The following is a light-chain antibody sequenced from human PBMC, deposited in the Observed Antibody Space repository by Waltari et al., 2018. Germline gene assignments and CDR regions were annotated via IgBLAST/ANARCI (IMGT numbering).Light chain of an antibody. CDR1: QSVSNY. J-gene: IGKJ1*01. Sequence: EIVLTQSPATLSFSPGETATLSCRASQSVSNYLAWYQQKPGQAPRFLTYGASNRATGTPARFSGSGSGTDFTLTISSLEPEGFAVYYCQQRSNWPPWTFGQGTKVEIK. V-gene: IGKV3-11*01. CDR2: GAS. CDR3: QQRSNWPPWT.